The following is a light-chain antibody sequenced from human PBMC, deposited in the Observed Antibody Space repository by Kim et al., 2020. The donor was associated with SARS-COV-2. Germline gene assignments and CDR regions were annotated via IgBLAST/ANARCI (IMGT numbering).Light chain of an antibody. J-gene: IGLJ1*01. V-gene: IGLV2-14*01. Sequence: QSAPTQPASGSGSLGQSITISCTGTSSDVGGQKYVSWYQQRPGKAPKLMIFDVTNRPSGVSNHFSGSKSGNTASLTISGLRAEDEADYYCCTYTNSGTYVFGTGTKVTVL. CDR3: CTYTNSGTYV. CDR1: SSDVGGQKY. CDR2: DVT.